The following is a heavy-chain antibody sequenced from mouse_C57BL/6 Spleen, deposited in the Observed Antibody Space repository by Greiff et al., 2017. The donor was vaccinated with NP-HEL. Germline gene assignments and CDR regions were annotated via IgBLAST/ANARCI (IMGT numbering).Heavy chain of an antibody. D-gene: IGHD1-1*01. V-gene: IGHV14-4*01. Sequence: EVQLQQSGAELVRPGASVKLSCTASGFNIKDDYMHWVKQRPEQGLEWIGWIDPENGDTEYASKFQGKATITADTSSNTAYLQLSSLTSEDTAVYYCTRGYGSSYGWFAYWGQGTLVTVSA. J-gene: IGHJ3*01. CDR3: TRGYGSSYGWFAY. CDR2: IDPENGDT. CDR1: GFNIKDDY.